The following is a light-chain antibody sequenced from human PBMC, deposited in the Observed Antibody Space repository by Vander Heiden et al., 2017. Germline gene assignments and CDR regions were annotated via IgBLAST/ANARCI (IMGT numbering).Light chain of an antibody. CDR2: NTN. CDR1: SGSVSTNYY. Sequence: QTVVTQEPSFSVSPGGPVTLTCCLRSGSVSTNYYPSWYQQTPGQAPRTLIYNTNTRSSGVPDRFSGSILGNKAALTITGAQAEDESDYYCVLYMGMGAVVFGGGTKLTVL. V-gene: IGLV8-61*01. CDR3: VLYMGMGAVV. J-gene: IGLJ2*01.